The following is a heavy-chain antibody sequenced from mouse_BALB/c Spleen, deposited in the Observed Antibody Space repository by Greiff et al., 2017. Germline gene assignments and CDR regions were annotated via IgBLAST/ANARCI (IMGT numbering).Heavy chain of an antibody. J-gene: IGHJ4*01. Sequence: VKLQESGAELVRPGVSVKISCKGSGYTFTDYAMHWVKQSHAKSLEWIGVISTYYGDASYNQKFKGKATMTVDKSSSTAYMELARLTSEDSAIYYCARSAVVSYYYAMDYWGQGTSVTVSS. D-gene: IGHD1-1*01. V-gene: IGHV1S137*01. CDR1: GYTFTDYA. CDR2: ISTYYGDA. CDR3: ARSAVVSYYYAMDY.